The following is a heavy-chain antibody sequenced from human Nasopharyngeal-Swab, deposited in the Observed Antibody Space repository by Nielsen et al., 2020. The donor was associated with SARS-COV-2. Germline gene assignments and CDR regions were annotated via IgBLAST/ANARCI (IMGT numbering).Heavy chain of an antibody. Sequence: WIRQPPGKGLEWVPYISSSSSYTNYADSVKGRFTISRDNAKNSLYLQMNSLRAEDTAAYYCASEGTYCSGGSCYVYWGQGTLVTVSS. D-gene: IGHD2-15*01. CDR3: ASEGTYCSGGSCYVY. J-gene: IGHJ4*02. V-gene: IGHV3-11*06. CDR2: ISSSSSYT.